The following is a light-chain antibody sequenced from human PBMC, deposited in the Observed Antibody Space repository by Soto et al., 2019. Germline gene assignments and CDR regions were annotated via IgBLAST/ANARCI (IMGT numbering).Light chain of an antibody. CDR3: SSYTTSSVL. CDR1: SSDIGGYNF. V-gene: IGLV2-14*01. J-gene: IGLJ2*01. CDR2: EVS. Sequence: QSVLTQPASVSGSHGQSITISCTGTSSDIGGYNFVSWYQQHPDKAPKLLIYEVSPRPSGVADRFSGSKSGNTASLTISGLQDDDEADYYCSSYTTSSVLFGGGTKLTVL.